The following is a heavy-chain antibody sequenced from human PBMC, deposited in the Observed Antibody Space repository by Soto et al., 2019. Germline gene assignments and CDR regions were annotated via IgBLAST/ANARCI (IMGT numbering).Heavy chain of an antibody. CDR3: ARQVMTGPYNYYFDRLDV. J-gene: IGHJ6*02. D-gene: IGHD2-21*02. V-gene: IGHV4-39*01. CDR2: GSYTGTT. CDR1: GTSLSNDGYF. Sequence: QVQLRESGPGLVKPSETLSLTCTVSGTSLSNDGYFWGWIRQPPGKGLEWIGIGSYTGTTFTDPSLRSRLTISVDTSKNQFSLSLLSVTAADTALYYCARQVMTGPYNYYFDRLDVWGQGTTVTVSS.